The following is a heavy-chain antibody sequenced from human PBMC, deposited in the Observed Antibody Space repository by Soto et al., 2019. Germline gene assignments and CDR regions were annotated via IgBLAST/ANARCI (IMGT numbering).Heavy chain of an antibody. CDR1: GFTFSDYY. Sequence: GGSLRLSCAASGFTFSDYYMRWIRQAPGKGLEWISYISGDSGYTHYADSVKGRFTISRDNANNSLYLQMESLRAEDTAVYYCARDPMGRGVPIDYWGQGTLVTVSS. J-gene: IGHJ4*01. V-gene: IGHV3-11*06. D-gene: IGHD3-10*01. CDR2: ISGDSGYT. CDR3: ARDPMGRGVPIDY.